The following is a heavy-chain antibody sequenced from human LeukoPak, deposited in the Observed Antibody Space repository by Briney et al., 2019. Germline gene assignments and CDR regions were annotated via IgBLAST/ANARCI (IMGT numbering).Heavy chain of an antibody. CDR1: GFTFSSYS. CDR2: ISSSSTYI. V-gene: IGHV3-21*01. D-gene: IGHD3-10*01. J-gene: IGHJ4*02. Sequence: PGGSLRLSCAASGFTFSSYSVNWVRQAPGKGLEWVSSISSSSTYIYYADSVKGRFTISRANAKNSLYLQMNSLRGEDKAVCYCASGATMVRYWGQGTLVTVAS. CDR3: ASGATMVRY.